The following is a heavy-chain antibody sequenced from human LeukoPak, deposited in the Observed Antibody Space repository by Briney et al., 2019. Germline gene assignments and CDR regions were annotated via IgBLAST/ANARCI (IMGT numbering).Heavy chain of an antibody. CDR1: GYTFTGYY. V-gene: IGHV1-2*02. D-gene: IGHD7-27*01. J-gene: IGHJ6*03. CDR2: INPNSGGT. CDR3: ARALLLGYWGDYYYMDV. Sequence: ASVKVSCKASGYTFTGYYMHWVRQASGQGLEWMGWINPNSGGTNYAQKFQGRVTMTRDTSISTAYMELSRLRSDDTAVYYCARALLLGYWGDYYYMDVWGKGTTVAISS.